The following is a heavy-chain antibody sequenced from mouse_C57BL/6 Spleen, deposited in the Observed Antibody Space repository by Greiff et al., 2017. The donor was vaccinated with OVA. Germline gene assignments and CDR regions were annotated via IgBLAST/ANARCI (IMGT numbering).Heavy chain of an antibody. CDR1: GYTFTNYW. V-gene: IGHV1-63*01. CDR2: IYPGGGYT. CDR3: ARGGTRNAMDY. J-gene: IGHJ4*01. Sequence: QVQLKQSGAELVRPGTSVKLSCKASGYTFTNYWLGWAKQRPGHGLEWIGDIYPGGGYTNYNEKFKGKATLTADNSSSTAYMQFSSLTSEDSAIYYCARGGTRNAMDYWGQGTSVTVSS. D-gene: IGHD3-3*01.